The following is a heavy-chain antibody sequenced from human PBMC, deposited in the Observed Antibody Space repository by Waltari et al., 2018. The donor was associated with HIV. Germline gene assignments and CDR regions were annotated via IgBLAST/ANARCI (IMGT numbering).Heavy chain of an antibody. CDR2: IWYDGSNK. J-gene: IGHJ4*02. V-gene: IGHV3-33*01. D-gene: IGHD3-22*01. CDR3: ARDLRSHYDSSGYYYD. CDR1: GFTFSSYG. Sequence: QVQLVESGGGVVQPGRSLRLSCAASGFTFSSYGMHWVRQAPGKGLEGVAVIWYDGSNKYYADSVKGRFTISKNTLYLQMNSLRAEDTAVYYCARDLRSHYDSSGYYYDWGQGTLVTVSS.